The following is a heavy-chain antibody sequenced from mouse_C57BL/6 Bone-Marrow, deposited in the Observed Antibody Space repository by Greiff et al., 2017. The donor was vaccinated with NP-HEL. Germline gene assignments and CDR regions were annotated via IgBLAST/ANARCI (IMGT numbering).Heavy chain of an antibody. V-gene: IGHV1-64*01. CDR2: IHPNSGST. CDR3: ARFFYYYGSSPAWFAY. D-gene: IGHD1-1*01. J-gene: IGHJ3*01. CDR1: GYTFTSYW. Sequence: VQLQESGAELVKPGASVKLSCKASGYTFTSYWMHWVKQRPGQGLEWIGMIHPNSGSTNYNEKFKSKATLTVDKSSSTAYMQLSSLTSEDSAVYYCARFFYYYGSSPAWFAYWGQGTLVTVSA.